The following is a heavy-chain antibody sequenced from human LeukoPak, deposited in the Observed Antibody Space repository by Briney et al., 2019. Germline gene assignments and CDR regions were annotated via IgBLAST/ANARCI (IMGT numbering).Heavy chain of an antibody. D-gene: IGHD6-6*01. CDR3: ARQSSIAAHGDWFDP. Sequence: SETLSLTCTVSGGSISSYYSRWIRHPPRKGLEWIGYIYYSGSTNYNPSLKSRVTISVDTSKNQFSLNLSSVTAADTAVYYCARQSSIAAHGDWFDPWGQGTLVTVSS. CDR2: IYYSGST. J-gene: IGHJ5*02. CDR1: GGSISSYY. V-gene: IGHV4-59*01.